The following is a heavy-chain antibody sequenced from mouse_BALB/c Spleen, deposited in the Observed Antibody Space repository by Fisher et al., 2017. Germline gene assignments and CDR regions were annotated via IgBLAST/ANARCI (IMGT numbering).Heavy chain of an antibody. J-gene: IGHJ4*01. Sequence: KFKGKATLTVDKSSSTAYMQLSSLTSEDSAVYYCTRNLPYYAMDYWGQGTSVTVSS. V-gene: IGHV1-64*01. CDR3: TRNLPYYAMDY.